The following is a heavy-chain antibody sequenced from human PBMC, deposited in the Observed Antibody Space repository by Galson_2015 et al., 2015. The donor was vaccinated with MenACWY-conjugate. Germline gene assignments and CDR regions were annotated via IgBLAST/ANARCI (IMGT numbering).Heavy chain of an antibody. CDR2: INGYSTFT. CDR3: ASEAPTSPANRFDY. J-gene: IGHJ4*02. V-gene: IGHV3-11*06. D-gene: IGHD1-1*01. Sequence: SLRLSYAASDFSLSHVYVAWIRQAPVRGLEWIAFINGYSTFTHYSGSVEGRFTTSRNTAQTSLFLQLNSLRVEDTSVYFRASEAPTSPANRFDYWGQGTLVTVSS. CDR1: DFSLSHVY.